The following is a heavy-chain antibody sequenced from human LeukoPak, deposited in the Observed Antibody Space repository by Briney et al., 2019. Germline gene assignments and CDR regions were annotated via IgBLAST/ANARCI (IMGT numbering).Heavy chain of an antibody. CDR2: ISYDGSNK. J-gene: IGHJ4*02. CDR3: AKGKRYPDY. Sequence: GGSLRLSCAASGFTFSSYAMHWVRQAPGKGLEWVAVISYDGSNKYYADSVKGRFTISRDNSKNTLYLQMNSLRAEDTAVYYCAKGKRYPDYWGQGTLVTVSS. D-gene: IGHD1-1*01. CDR1: GFTFSSYA. V-gene: IGHV3-30-3*01.